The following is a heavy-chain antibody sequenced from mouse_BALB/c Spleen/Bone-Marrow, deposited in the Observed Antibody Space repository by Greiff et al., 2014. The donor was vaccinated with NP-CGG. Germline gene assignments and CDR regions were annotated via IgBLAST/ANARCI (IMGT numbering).Heavy chain of an antibody. D-gene: IGHD2-1*01. CDR1: GYIFISYT. CDR3: ARNHWYFDV. J-gene: IGHJ1*01. Sequence: LEESAAELARPGASVKMSCKASGYIFISYTMHWVKQRPGQGLEWIGYINPSSGYTEYNQKFKDKTTLTADKSSSTAYMQLSSLTSEDSAVYYCARNHWYFDVWGAGTTVTVSS. CDR2: INPSSGYT. V-gene: IGHV1-4*02.